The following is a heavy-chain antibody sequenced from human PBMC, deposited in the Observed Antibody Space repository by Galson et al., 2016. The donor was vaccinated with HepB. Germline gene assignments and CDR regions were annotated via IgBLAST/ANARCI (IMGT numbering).Heavy chain of an antibody. CDR1: GFTFSSYE. CDR2: ISSSGNTI. D-gene: IGHD4-17*01. CDR3: AREPHDFGDYGVDY. J-gene: IGHJ4*02. Sequence: SLRLSCAASGFTFSSYEMNWVRQAPGKGLEWFSYISSSGNTIYYADSVKGRFTISRDNAKNSLYLQLNSLRAEDTAVYYCAREPHDFGDYGVDYWGQGTLVTVSS. V-gene: IGHV3-48*03.